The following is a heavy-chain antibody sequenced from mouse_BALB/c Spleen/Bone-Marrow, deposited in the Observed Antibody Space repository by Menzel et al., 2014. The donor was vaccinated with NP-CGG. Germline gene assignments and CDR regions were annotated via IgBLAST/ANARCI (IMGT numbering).Heavy chain of an antibody. CDR2: ISGYYGDA. V-gene: IGHV1S137*01. J-gene: IGHJ4*01. Sequence: VQLQPSGAKLVRPGVSVKISCKGSGYTFTDHAIHWVKRSHAKSLEWIGVISGYYGDAIYNQKFKGKATMTEDKSSSTAYMELARLTSEDSAIYYCARSGKVRKAMDYWGQGTSVTVSS. CDR1: GYTFTDHA. CDR3: ARSGKVRKAMDY. D-gene: IGHD2-14*01.